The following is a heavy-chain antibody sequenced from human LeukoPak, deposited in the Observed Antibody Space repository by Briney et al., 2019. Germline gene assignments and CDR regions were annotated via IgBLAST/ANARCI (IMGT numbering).Heavy chain of an antibody. Sequence: GASVKVSCKASGYTFTGYYMHWWRQAPGQGLEWMGWMNPNSGGTNYAKKFQGRVTMTRDTSTSTAYMELSRLRSDGTAVYFCARASLVISSVAARPRFLLDWGQGSLVTVSS. CDR3: ARASLVISSVAARPRFLLD. V-gene: IGHV1-2*02. CDR1: GYTFTGYY. J-gene: IGHJ4*02. D-gene: IGHD6-6*01. CDR2: MNPNSGGT.